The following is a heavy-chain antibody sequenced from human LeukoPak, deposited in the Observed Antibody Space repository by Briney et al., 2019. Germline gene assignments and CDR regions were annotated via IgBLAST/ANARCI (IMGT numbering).Heavy chain of an antibody. J-gene: IGHJ6*02. CDR3: ARYGSGSYSSPGYYYYGMDV. CDR2: IYYSGST. V-gene: IGHV4-59*01. CDR1: GGSISSYY. D-gene: IGHD3-10*01. Sequence: SKTLSLTCTVSGGSISSYYWTWLRQPPGKGLEWIGYIYYSGSTNYNPSLKSRLTISVDTPKNQFSLNLTSVTPADTAVYYCARYGSGSYSSPGYYYYGMDVWGQGTTVTVSS.